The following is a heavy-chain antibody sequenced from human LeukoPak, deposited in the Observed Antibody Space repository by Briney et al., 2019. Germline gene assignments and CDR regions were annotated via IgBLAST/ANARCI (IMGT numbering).Heavy chain of an antibody. CDR2: INPNSGGT. CDR3: ARISQAVAFDY. J-gene: IGHJ4*02. Sequence: APVKVSCKASGYTFTGYYMHWVRQAPGQGHEWMGWINPNSGGTNYAQKFQGRVTMTRDTSISTAYMELSRLRSDDTAVYYCARISQAVAFDYWGQGTLVTVSS. CDR1: GYTFTGYY. D-gene: IGHD6-19*01. V-gene: IGHV1-2*02.